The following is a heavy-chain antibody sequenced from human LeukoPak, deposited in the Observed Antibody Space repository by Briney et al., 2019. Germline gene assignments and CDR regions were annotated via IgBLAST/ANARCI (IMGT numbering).Heavy chain of an antibody. D-gene: IGHD5-18*01. Sequence: PGGSLRLSCAASGFTFSDYYMSWIRQAPGKGLEWVSYISSSGSTIYYADSVKGRFTISRDNAKNSLYLQMNSLRAEDTAVYYCAREPRGTAMTDAFDIWGQGTMVTVSS. CDR1: GFTFSDYY. CDR2: ISSSGSTI. J-gene: IGHJ3*02. CDR3: AREPRGTAMTDAFDI. V-gene: IGHV3-11*01.